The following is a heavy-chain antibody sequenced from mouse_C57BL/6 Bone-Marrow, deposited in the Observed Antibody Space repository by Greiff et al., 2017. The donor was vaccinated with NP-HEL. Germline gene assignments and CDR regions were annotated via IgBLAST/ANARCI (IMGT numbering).Heavy chain of an antibody. CDR3: ARDYYGSSSWFAY. J-gene: IGHJ3*01. V-gene: IGHV1-81*01. CDR2: IYPKGGGT. D-gene: IGHD1-1*01. CDR1: GCTVTSYG. Sequence: QVQLQQSGAELARPGVSGKMDCKVMGCTVTSYGRSWVKQRTGQGLEWIGEIYPKGGGTYYNEKFKGKATLTADKSTRTAYMELRSLTSEDSAVYFCARDYYGSSSWFAYWGQGTLVAVSA.